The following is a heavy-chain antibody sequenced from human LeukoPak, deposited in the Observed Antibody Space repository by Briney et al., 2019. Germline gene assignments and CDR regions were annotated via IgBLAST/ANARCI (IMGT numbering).Heavy chain of an antibody. V-gene: IGHV3-21*01. CDR3: ARGAAAYGDFRGMDY. Sequence: PGGSLRLPCAASGFTFSKYSMNWVRQAPGKGLEWVSSISSSSSYIYYADSVKGRFTISRDNAKNSLYLQMNSLRAEDTAVYYCARGAAAYGDFRGMDYWGQGTLVTVSS. CDR1: GFTFSKYS. CDR2: ISSSSSYI. J-gene: IGHJ4*02. D-gene: IGHD4-17*01.